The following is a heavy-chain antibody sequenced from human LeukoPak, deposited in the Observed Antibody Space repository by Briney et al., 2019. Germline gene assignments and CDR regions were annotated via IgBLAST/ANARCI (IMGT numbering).Heavy chain of an antibody. CDR3: ARGVL. D-gene: IGHD6-6*01. Sequence: SETLSLTCTVSGGSMSDFYWSWIRQPPGKGLEWLGYIHYSGSTNYNPFFKSRGTISVDKSKSQFSLKLASVTAEDTAVYYCARGVLWGQGTLVTVSS. J-gene: IGHJ4*02. CDR2: IHYSGST. CDR1: GGSMSDFY. V-gene: IGHV4-59*01.